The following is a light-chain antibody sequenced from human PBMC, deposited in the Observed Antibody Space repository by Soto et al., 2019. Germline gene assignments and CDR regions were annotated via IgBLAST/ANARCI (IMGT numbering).Light chain of an antibody. CDR3: SSYTSATAYV. J-gene: IGLJ1*01. CDR2: EVS. Sequence: QSALTQPASVSGSPGQSITISCTGTSSDVGGYNYVSWYQHHPGKAPKLMIHEVSGRPSGISNRFSGSKSGNTASLTISGLQAEDEADYYCSSYTSATAYVFGPRTKVTVL. CDR1: SSDVGGYNY. V-gene: IGLV2-14*01.